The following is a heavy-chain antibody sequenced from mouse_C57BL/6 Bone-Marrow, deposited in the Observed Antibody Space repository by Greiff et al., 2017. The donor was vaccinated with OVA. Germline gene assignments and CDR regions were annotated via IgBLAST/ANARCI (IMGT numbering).Heavy chain of an antibody. D-gene: IGHD1-1*01. CDR3: ARPLHYGSSYYWYFDV. J-gene: IGHJ1*03. V-gene: IGHV1-52*01. CDR1: GYTFTSYW. CDR2: IDPSDSET. Sequence: QVQLKQPGAELVRPGSSVKLSCKASGYTFTSYWMHWVKQRPIQGLEWIGNIDPSDSETHYNQKFKDKATLTVDKSSSTAYMQLSSLTSEDSAVYYCARPLHYGSSYYWYFDVWGTGTTVTVSS.